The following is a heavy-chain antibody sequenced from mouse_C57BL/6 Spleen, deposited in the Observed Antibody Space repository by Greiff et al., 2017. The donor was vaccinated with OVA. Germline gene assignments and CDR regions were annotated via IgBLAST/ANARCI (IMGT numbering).Heavy chain of an antibody. V-gene: IGHV5-4*01. CDR3: ASPLCGSSYPFAY. D-gene: IGHD1-1*01. CDR1: GFTFSSYA. CDR2: ISDGGSYT. Sequence: DVHLVEPGGGLVKPGGSLKLSCAASGFTFSSYAMSWVRQTPEQRLEWVATISDGGSYTYYPDNVKGRFTISRDNAKNNLYLQMSHLKSEDTAMYYCASPLCGSSYPFAYWGQGTLVTVSA. J-gene: IGHJ3*01.